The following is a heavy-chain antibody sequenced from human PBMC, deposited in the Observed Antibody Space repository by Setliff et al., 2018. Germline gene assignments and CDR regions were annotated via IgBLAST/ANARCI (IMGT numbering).Heavy chain of an antibody. CDR3: TRSSSYGMRYWFDS. CDR1: GSSFTGHN. J-gene: IGHJ5*01. Sequence: ASVKVSCKVSGSSFTGHNLHWVRQAPGQGLEWMGWINPDSGDTHSPQKFQGRVTRTRDTSMSTVYMELTRLTSDDTAVYYCTRSSSYGMRYWFDSWGQGPLVTV. CDR2: INPDSGDT. D-gene: IGHD2-2*01. V-gene: IGHV1-2*02.